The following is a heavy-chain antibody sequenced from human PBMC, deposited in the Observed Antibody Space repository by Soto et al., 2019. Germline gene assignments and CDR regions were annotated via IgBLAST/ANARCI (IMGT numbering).Heavy chain of an antibody. V-gene: IGHV4-30-2*01. CDR3: ARGGGVGYCSGGSCYGSPWFDP. J-gene: IGHJ5*02. CDR2: IYHSGST. D-gene: IGHD2-15*01. Sequence: QLQLQESGSGLVKPSQTLSLTCAVSGGSISSGGYSWSWIRQPPGKGLEWIGYIYHSGSTYYNPSLKSRVTISVDRSKNQFSLKLSSVTAADTAVYYCARGGGVGYCSGGSCYGSPWFDPWGQGTLVTVSS. CDR1: GGSISSGGYS.